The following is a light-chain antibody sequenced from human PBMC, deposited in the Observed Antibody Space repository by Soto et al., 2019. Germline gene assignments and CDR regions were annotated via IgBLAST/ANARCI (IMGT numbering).Light chain of an antibody. J-gene: IGKJ5*01. CDR3: QQYGGSIT. Sequence: EIVLTQSPGTLSLSPGERATLSCRASQGVSSRYLAWYQQKPGQAPRLLMFGTSNRATATPDRFSGSGSGSGTDFTLTISRLDPEDFAVYYCQQYGGSITFGQGTRLEMK. CDR1: QGVSSRY. V-gene: IGKV3-20*01. CDR2: GTS.